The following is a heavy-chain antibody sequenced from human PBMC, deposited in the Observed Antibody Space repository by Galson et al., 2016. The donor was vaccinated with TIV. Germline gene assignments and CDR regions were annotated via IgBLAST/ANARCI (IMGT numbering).Heavy chain of an antibody. D-gene: IGHD3-22*01. V-gene: IGHV1-69*13. CDR2: IVPMFGTT. CDR3: ARGRGIYDGSGYFLFDH. J-gene: IGHJ5*02. CDR1: GVTFSYFA. Sequence: SVKVSCKASGVTFSYFAFSWVRQAPGQGLEWMGGIVPMFGTTNYAQKFQGRVTISADESTTTAYLELSSLRSEDTAVYYCARGRGIYDGSGYFLFDHWGQGTLVTVSS.